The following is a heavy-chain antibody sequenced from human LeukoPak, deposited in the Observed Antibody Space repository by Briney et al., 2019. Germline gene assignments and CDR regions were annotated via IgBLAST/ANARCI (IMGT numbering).Heavy chain of an antibody. CDR3: ARDGSSSPFDY. J-gene: IGHJ4*02. CDR1: GGSISRYY. Sequence: SETLSLTCTVSGGSISRYYWSWIRQPPGKGLEWIGYIYYSGSTNYNPSLKSRVTISVDTSKNQFSLKLSSVTAADTAVYYCARDGSSSPFDYWGQGTLVTVSS. CDR2: IYYSGST. V-gene: IGHV4-59*01. D-gene: IGHD6-13*01.